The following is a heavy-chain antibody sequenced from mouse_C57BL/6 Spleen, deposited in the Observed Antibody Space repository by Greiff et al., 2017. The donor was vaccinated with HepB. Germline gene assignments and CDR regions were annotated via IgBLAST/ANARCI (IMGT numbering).Heavy chain of an antibody. D-gene: IGHD1-1*01. Sequence: EVQLQQSGPGLVKPSQSLSLTCSVTGYSITSGYYWNWIRQFPGNKLEWMGYISYDGSNNYNPSLKNRISITRDTSKNQFFLKLNSVTTEDTATYYCARDYYGILCGQGTLVTVSA. CDR2: ISYDGSN. CDR3: ARDYYGIL. V-gene: IGHV3-6*01. CDR1: GYSITSGYY. J-gene: IGHJ3*01.